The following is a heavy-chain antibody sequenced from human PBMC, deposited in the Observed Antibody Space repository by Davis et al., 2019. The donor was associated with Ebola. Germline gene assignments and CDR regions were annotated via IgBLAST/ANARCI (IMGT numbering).Heavy chain of an antibody. J-gene: IGHJ6*02. CDR3: ARDLLQSYCSGGSCYSAPYYYGMDV. CDR2: ISAYNGNT. CDR1: GYTFTSYG. D-gene: IGHD2-15*01. Sequence: AASVKVSCKASGYTFTSYGISWVRQAPGQGLEWMGWISAYNGNTNYAQKLQGRVTITADESTSTAYMELSSLRFEDTAVYYCARDLLQSYCSGGSCYSAPYYYGMDVWGQGTTVTVSS. V-gene: IGHV1-18*01.